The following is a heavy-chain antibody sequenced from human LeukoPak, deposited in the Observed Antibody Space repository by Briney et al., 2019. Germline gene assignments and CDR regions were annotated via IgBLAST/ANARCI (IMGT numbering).Heavy chain of an antibody. D-gene: IGHD3-22*01. V-gene: IGHV3-11*01. Sequence: AGGSLRLSCVACGFSFSDYYMSWIRQAPGRGLEWISYISGSGSDLYYADSVKGRFTISRDNANNSLYLQMNGLRAEDTAVYYCARSIGYYYTMDVWGQGTTVTVSS. CDR1: GFSFSDYY. CDR3: ARSIGYYYTMDV. CDR2: ISGSGSDL. J-gene: IGHJ6*02.